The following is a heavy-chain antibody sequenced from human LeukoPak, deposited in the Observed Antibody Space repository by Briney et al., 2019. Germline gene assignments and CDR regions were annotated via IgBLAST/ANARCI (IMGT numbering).Heavy chain of an antibody. CDR2: MNPNSGNT. V-gene: IGHV1-8*01. Sequence: ASVKVSCKASGYTFTSYDINWVRQATGQGLEWMGWMNPNSGNTGYAQKFQGRVTMTRNTSISTAYMELSSLRSEDTAVYYCARAPPGRWLRLYYLDYWGQGTLVTVSS. CDR3: ARAPPGRWLRLYYLDY. CDR1: GYTFTSYD. D-gene: IGHD5-12*01. J-gene: IGHJ4*02.